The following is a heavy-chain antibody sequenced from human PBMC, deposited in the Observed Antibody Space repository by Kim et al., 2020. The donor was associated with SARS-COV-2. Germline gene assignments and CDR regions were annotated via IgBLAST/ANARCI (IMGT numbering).Heavy chain of an antibody. J-gene: IGHJ4*02. V-gene: IGHV4-31*03. CDR3: ARDVRTYCGGDCYSYYFDY. CDR1: GGSISSGGYY. Sequence: SETLSLTCTVSGGSISSGGYYWSWIRQHPGKGLEWIGYIYYSGSTYYNPSLKSRVTISVDTSKNQFSLKLSSVTAADTAVYYCARDVRTYCGGDCYSYYFDYWGQGTLVTVSS. D-gene: IGHD2-21*02. CDR2: IYYSGST.